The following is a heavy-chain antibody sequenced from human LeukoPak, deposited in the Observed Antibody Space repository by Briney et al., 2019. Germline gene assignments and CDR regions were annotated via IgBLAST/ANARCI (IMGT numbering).Heavy chain of an antibody. V-gene: IGHV3-74*01. Sequence: PGGALRLSCAASGFTFSSYWMHRVRQAPGKGLVWVSRINSDRSSTSYADSEKGRFTISRDKPKKTLYVQMNSLRDEDRAVYYCARSNPHYSDSSGYLNYWGQGTLVSVSS. CDR2: INSDRSST. CDR1: GFTFSSYW. J-gene: IGHJ4*02. D-gene: IGHD3-22*01. CDR3: ARSNPHYSDSSGYLNY.